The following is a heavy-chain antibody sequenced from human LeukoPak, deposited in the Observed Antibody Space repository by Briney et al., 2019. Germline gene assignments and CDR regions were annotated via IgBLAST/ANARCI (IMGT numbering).Heavy chain of an antibody. D-gene: IGHD2-15*01. J-gene: IGHJ6*03. CDR3: AKRGGTESFYYYYYMDA. CDR1: GFTFSSYD. Sequence: GSLRLSCAASGFTFSSYDMTWVRQTPGKGLEWVALISRSGGTTYYADSVKGRFTISRDNSKNTLYLQMNSLRAEDTAEYYCAKRGGTESFYYYYYMDAWGKGTTVTVSS. V-gene: IGHV3-23*01. CDR2: ISRSGGTT.